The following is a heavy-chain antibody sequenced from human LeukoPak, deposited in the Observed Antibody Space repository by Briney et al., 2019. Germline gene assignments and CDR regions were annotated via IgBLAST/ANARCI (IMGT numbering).Heavy chain of an antibody. CDR3: ASPGYDILTPLDY. Sequence: PGGPLRLSCAASGFTFSSYAMSWVRQAPGKGLEWVSAISGSGGSKYYADSVKGRFTISRDNSKNTLYLQMNSLRAEDTAVYYCASPGYDILTPLDYWGQGTLVTVSS. J-gene: IGHJ4*02. V-gene: IGHV3-23*01. CDR1: GFTFSSYA. D-gene: IGHD3-9*01. CDR2: ISGSGGSK.